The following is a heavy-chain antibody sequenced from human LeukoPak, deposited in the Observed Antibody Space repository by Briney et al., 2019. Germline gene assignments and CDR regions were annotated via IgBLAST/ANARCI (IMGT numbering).Heavy chain of an antibody. Sequence: GRSLRLSCAASGFTFSSYAMRWVRQAPGKGLEWVAVISYDGSNKYYADSVKGRFTISRDNSKNTLYLQMNSLRAEDTAVYYCARDIPYDSSGDVGNAFDIWGQGAMVTVSS. D-gene: IGHD3-22*01. CDR3: ARDIPYDSSGDVGNAFDI. J-gene: IGHJ3*02. CDR2: ISYDGSNK. CDR1: GFTFSSYA. V-gene: IGHV3-30-3*01.